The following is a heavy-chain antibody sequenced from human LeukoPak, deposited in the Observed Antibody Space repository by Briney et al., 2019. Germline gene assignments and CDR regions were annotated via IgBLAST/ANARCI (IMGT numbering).Heavy chain of an antibody. CDR1: GFTFSSYA. Sequence: GGSLRLSCAASGFTFSSYAMSWVRQAPGKGLEWVSAINGSGGSTYYADSVKGRFTISRDNSKNTLYLQMNSLRAEDTAVYYCAKDYYDSSGYYSRVDRFDYWGQGTLVTVSS. D-gene: IGHD3-22*01. CDR2: INGSGGST. CDR3: AKDYYDSSGYYSRVDRFDY. J-gene: IGHJ4*02. V-gene: IGHV3-23*01.